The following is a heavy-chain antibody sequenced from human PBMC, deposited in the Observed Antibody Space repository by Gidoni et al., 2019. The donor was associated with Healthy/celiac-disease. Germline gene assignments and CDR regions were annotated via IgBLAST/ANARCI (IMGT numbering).Heavy chain of an antibody. J-gene: IGHJ4*02. V-gene: IGHV1-69*01. D-gene: IGHD3-3*01. Sequence: QVQLLQSGAEAKKPGSSVKVSCKASVGTFTSYAISWVRQAPGQGLEWMGGIIPIFGTANYAQKFQGRVTITADESTSTAYMELSSLRSEDTAVYYCAREERGIRDTLGDFWSGAYFDYWGQGTLVTVSS. CDR2: IIPIFGTA. CDR3: AREERGIRDTLGDFWSGAYFDY. CDR1: VGTFTSYA.